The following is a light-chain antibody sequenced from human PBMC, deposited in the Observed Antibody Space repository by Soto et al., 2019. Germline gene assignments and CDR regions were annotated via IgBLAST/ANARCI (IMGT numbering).Light chain of an antibody. J-gene: IGLJ2*01. CDR1: SSNIGINY. Sequence: QSVLTQPPSVSAAPGQKVSISCSGSSSNIGINYVSWYQQLPGTAPKLLIYDNNKRPSGIPDRFSGSKSGTSATLGITGLQTWDEADYYCGTWDSSLSAGVFGGGTKVTVL. V-gene: IGLV1-51*01. CDR2: DNN. CDR3: GTWDSSLSAGV.